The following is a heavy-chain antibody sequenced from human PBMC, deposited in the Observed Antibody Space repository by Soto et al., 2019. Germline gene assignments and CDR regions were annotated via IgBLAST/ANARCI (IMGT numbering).Heavy chain of an antibody. CDR2: ISRSGSTI. Sequence: QMQLVESGGGLVEPGGSLRLSCEASGFTFSNHYMSWIRQAPGKGLEWVSYISRSGSTIYYADSVRGRFTISRDNSKNSLYLKMDSLRAEDTAMYYCGRDPELWDENVATRPSIYYYGMDVWGQGTTVTVSS. J-gene: IGHJ6*02. CDR3: GRDPELWDENVATRPSIYYYGMDV. D-gene: IGHD5-18*01. V-gene: IGHV3-11*01. CDR1: GFTFSNHY.